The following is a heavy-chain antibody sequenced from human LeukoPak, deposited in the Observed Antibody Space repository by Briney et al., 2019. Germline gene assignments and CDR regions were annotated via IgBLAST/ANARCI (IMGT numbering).Heavy chain of an antibody. J-gene: IGHJ4*02. V-gene: IGHV4-31*03. CDR2: IYYSGST. CDR1: GGAISRGGYY. Sequence: PSETLSLTCTVSGGAISRGGYYWSWIRQHPGKGLEWIGYIYYSGSTYYNPSLKSRVTISVDTSKNQFSLKLSSVTAADTAVYYCARASDTAMVHFDYWGQGTLVTVSS. CDR3: ARASDTAMVHFDY. D-gene: IGHD5-18*01.